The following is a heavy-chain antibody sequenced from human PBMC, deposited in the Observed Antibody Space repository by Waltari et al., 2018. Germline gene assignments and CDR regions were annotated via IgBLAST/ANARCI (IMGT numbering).Heavy chain of an antibody. D-gene: IGHD3-22*01. CDR2: ISWNSGSI. V-gene: IGHV3-9*01. CDR1: GFTFDDYA. CDR3: AKDYYDSSGFDY. Sequence: EVQLVESGVGLVQPGRSLRLSCAASGFTFDDYAMHWVRQAPGKGLEWVSGISWNSGSIGYADSVKGRFTISRDNAKNSLYLQMNSLRAEDTALYYCAKDYYDSSGFDYWGQGTLVTVSS. J-gene: IGHJ4*02.